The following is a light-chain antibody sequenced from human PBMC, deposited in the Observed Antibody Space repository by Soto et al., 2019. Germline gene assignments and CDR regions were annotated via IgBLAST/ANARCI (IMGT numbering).Light chain of an antibody. CDR1: SSDVGSYNL. V-gene: IGLV2-23*02. Sequence: QSALTQPASVSGSSGQSITISCTGTSSDVGSYNLVSWFQQHPGKARRLMIYEVNKRPSGVSNRFSGSKSGYTASLTISGLQAEDEAEYYCCSFAGTTTYVLFGGGTQLTVL. J-gene: IGLJ2*01. CDR2: EVN. CDR3: CSFAGTTTYVL.